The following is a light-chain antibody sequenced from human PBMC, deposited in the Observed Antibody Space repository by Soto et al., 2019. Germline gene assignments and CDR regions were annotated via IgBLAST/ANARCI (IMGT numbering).Light chain of an antibody. V-gene: IGLV2-14*01. J-gene: IGLJ2*01. Sequence: HSALTQPASVAGSPGQSITISCAGTTNDVGAYNYVAWYQHHPGKAPILLIYEVSSRPSWISYRFSGSKSGNMDSLTISGLQAEDEADYYCSSSSTTNTVVFGGGTK. CDR1: TNDVGAYNY. CDR2: EVS. CDR3: SSSSTTNTVV.